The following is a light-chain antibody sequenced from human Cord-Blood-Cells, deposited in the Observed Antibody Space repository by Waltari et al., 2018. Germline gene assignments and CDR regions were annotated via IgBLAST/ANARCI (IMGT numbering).Light chain of an antibody. V-gene: IGKV3-20*01. Sequence: EIVLTQSPGTLSLSPVERATLSCRASQSVSSSYLAWYQQKPGQAPRLLIYGASSRATGIPDRFSGSGSGTDFTLTISRLEPEDFAVYYCQQYGSSRTFGQGTKLEIK. CDR2: GAS. J-gene: IGKJ2*02. CDR1: QSVSSSY. CDR3: QQYGSSRT.